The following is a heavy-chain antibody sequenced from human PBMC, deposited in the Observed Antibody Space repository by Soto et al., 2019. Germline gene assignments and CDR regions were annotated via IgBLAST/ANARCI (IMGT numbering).Heavy chain of an antibody. Sequence: PGESLKISCKGSGYSFTSYWISWVRQMPGKGLEWMGRIDPSDSYTNYSPFFQGHVTISADKSISTAYLQWSSLKASDTAMYYCARLPKLSLFAGNNYYYYGMDVWGQGTTVTVSS. V-gene: IGHV5-10-1*01. CDR2: IDPSDSYT. J-gene: IGHJ6*02. CDR1: GYSFTSYW. CDR3: ARLPKLSLFAGNNYYYYGMDV. D-gene: IGHD3-16*02.